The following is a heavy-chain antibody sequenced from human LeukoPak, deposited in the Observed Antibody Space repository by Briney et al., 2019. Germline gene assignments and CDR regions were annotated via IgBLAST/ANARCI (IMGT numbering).Heavy chain of an antibody. D-gene: IGHD1-26*01. CDR1: GGSISSSSYY. J-gene: IGHJ4*02. CDR3: ARRGRGTTTLFDY. V-gene: IGHV4-39*01. CDR2: IYYSGST. Sequence: SETLSLTCTVSGGSISSSSYYWGWIRQPPGKGLEWIGGIYYSGSTYYNPSLKSRVTISEDTSKNQFSLKLSSVTAADTAVYYCARRGRGTTTLFDYWGQGTLVTVSS.